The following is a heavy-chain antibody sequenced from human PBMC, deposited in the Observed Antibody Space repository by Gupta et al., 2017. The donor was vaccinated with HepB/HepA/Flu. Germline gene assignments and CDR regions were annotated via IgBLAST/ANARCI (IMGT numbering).Heavy chain of an antibody. CDR1: GGSVSSGSYY. V-gene: IGHV4-61*01. CDR3: ARDTADTAMVPYMDV. J-gene: IGHJ6*03. Sequence: QVQLQESGPGLVKPSETLSLTCTVSGGSVSSGSYYWSWIRQPPGKGLEWIGYIYYSGSTNYNPSLKSRVTISVDTSKNQFSLKLSSVTAADTAVYYCARDTADTAMVPYMDVWGKGTTVTVSS. D-gene: IGHD5-18*01. CDR2: IYYSGST.